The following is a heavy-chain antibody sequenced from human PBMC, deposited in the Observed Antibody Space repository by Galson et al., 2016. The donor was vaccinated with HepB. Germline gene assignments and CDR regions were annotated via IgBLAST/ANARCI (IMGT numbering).Heavy chain of an antibody. V-gene: IGHV3-7*03. Sequence: SLRLSCAGSGFMFQTYLMSWVRQAPGKGLEWVANIRQDGSEKHYVDSVKGRFTISRDNAKRSLFLQMNNLRVEDTAVYYCARDFRLKWWGQGTLVTVSS. CDR3: ARDFRLKW. D-gene: IGHD2-15*01. J-gene: IGHJ4*02. CDR2: IRQDGSEK. CDR1: GFMFQTYL.